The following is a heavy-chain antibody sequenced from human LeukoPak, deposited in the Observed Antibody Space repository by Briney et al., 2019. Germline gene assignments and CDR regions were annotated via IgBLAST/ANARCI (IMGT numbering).Heavy chain of an antibody. V-gene: IGHV3-30-3*01. D-gene: IGHD3-22*01. Sequence: GGSLRLSCAASGFTFSSYAMHWVRQAPGKGLEWVAVISYDGSNKYYADSVKGRFTISRDNSKNTLYLQMNSLRAEDTAVYYCASGRYGSSGYYFRYWGQGTLVTVSS. CDR2: ISYDGSNK. CDR3: ASGRYGSSGYYFRY. CDR1: GFTFSSYA. J-gene: IGHJ4*02.